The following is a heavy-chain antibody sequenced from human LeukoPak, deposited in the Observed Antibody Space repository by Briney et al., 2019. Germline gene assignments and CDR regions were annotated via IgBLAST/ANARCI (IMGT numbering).Heavy chain of an antibody. Sequence: ASVKVSCKASGYTFTGYYMHWVRQAPGQGLEWMGWINPNSGGTNYAQKFQGRVTMTRDMSISTAYMELSRLRSDDTAVYYCARGAFYYDNAFDIWGQGTMVTVSS. D-gene: IGHD3-22*01. CDR3: ARGAFYYDNAFDI. J-gene: IGHJ3*02. CDR1: GYTFTGYY. CDR2: INPNSGGT. V-gene: IGHV1-2*02.